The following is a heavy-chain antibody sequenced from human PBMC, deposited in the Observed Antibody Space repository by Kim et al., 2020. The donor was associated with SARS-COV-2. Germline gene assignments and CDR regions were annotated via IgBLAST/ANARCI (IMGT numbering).Heavy chain of an antibody. D-gene: IGHD3-10*01. CDR3: ARDKRIQKVVDFGELKGFYGMDV. V-gene: IGHV4-59*01. CDR2: IFYSGNT. CDR1: GGSIRTYY. J-gene: IGHJ6*02. Sequence: SETLSLTCTVSGGSIRTYYWNWVRQTPGKGLEWIGYIFYSGNTNYNPSLKSRVTISVDTAKNQFSLKLSSVTAADTATCYCARDKRIQKVVDFGELKGFYGMDVWGQGTTVTVS.